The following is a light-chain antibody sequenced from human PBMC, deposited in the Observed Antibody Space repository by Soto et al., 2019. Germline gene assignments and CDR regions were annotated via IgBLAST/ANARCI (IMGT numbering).Light chain of an antibody. J-gene: IGLJ1*01. CDR1: SSDVGGYNY. V-gene: IGLV2-14*01. Sequence: QSVLAQPASVSGSPGQSITISCTGTSSDVGGYNYVSWYQQHPGKAPKLMIYEVSDRPSGVSNRFSGSKSGNTASLTISGLQAEDEADYYCSLYTITSTYVFGTGTKVTVL. CDR2: EVS. CDR3: SLYTITSTYV.